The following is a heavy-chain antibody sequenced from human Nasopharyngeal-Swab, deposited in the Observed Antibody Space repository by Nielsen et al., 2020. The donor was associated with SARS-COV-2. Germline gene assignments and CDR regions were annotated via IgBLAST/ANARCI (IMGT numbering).Heavy chain of an antibody. V-gene: IGHV5-51*01. CDR1: GYSFTSYW. J-gene: IGHJ5*02. D-gene: IGHD2-15*01. CDR2: IYPGDSDT. Sequence: GGSLRLSCKGSGYSFTSYWIGWVCQMPGKGLEWMGIIYPGDSDTRYSPSFQGQVTISADKSISTAYLQWSSLKASDTAMYYCARRYCSGGSCYGINWFDPWGQGTLVTVSS. CDR3: ARRYCSGGSCYGINWFDP.